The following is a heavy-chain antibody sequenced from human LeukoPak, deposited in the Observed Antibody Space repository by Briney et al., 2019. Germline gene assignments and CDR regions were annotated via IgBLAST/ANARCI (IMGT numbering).Heavy chain of an antibody. CDR2: IHGSGST. Sequence: SETLSLTCTVSGGSIGSDYWTWIRQPAGKGLEWIGRIHGSGSTSYNPSLRSRVTMSVDTSKNQFSLKLTSVTAADTAVYYCARETSETYTSSWGLYDSFYYMDVWGKGTTVTVSS. J-gene: IGHJ6*03. CDR1: GGSIGSDY. D-gene: IGHD6-13*01. CDR3: ARETSETYTSSWGLYDSFYYMDV. V-gene: IGHV4-4*07.